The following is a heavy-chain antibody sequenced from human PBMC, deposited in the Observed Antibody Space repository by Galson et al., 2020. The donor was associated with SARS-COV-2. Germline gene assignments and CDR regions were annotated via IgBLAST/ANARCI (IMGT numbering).Heavy chain of an antibody. CDR2: INSDGSTT. J-gene: IGHJ5*02. Sequence: TGGSLRLSCAASGFTFSIYWMHWVRQAPGKGLVWVARINSDGSTTNYADSVKGRFTISRDNAKDTLYLQMNSLRAEDTAVYYCARLIAGVNWFDTWGQGTLVTVSS. CDR3: ARLIAGVNWFDT. CDR1: GFTFSIYW. D-gene: IGHD6-13*01. V-gene: IGHV3-74*01.